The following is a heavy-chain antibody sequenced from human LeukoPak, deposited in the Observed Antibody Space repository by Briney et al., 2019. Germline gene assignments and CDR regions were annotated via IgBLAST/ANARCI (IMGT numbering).Heavy chain of an antibody. CDR2: IYSGGST. Sequence: GGSLRLSCAASGFTVSSNYMSWVRQAPGKGLEWVSVIYSGGSTYYADSVKGRFTISRDNSKNTLYLQMNSLRAEDTAVYYCARDLENCSGGSCRFDYWGQGTLVTVSS. J-gene: IGHJ4*02. V-gene: IGHV3-53*01. CDR3: ARDLENCSGGSCRFDY. D-gene: IGHD2-15*01. CDR1: GFTVSSNY.